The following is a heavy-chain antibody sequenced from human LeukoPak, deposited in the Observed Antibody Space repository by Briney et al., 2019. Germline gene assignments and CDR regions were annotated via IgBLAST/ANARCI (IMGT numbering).Heavy chain of an antibody. D-gene: IGHD3-9*01. CDR1: GGSISSGGYY. V-gene: IGHV4-31*03. Sequence: SETLSLTCTVSGGSISSGGYYWSWIRQHPGKGLEWIGYIYYSGSTYYNPSLKSRVTISVDTSKNQFSLKLSSVTAADTAVYYCARVYYDILTGYYIDYWGQRTMVTVSS. J-gene: IGHJ4*02. CDR2: IYYSGST. CDR3: ARVYYDILTGYYIDY.